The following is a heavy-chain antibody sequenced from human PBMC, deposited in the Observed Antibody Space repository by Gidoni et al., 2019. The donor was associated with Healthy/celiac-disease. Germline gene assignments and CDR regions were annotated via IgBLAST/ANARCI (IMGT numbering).Heavy chain of an antibody. CDR1: GGSISSSSYY. D-gene: IGHD3-16*02. CDR2: IYYSGST. Sequence: QLQLQESGPGLVKPSQTLSLTCTVSGGSISSSSYYWGWIRQPPGQGLEWIGSIYYSGSTYYNPSLKSRVTISVDTSKNQFSRKLSSVTAADTAVYYCARSVYYDYVWGSYRHYYFDYWGQGTLVTVSS. CDR3: ARSVYYDYVWGSYRHYYFDY. V-gene: IGHV4-39*01. J-gene: IGHJ4*02.